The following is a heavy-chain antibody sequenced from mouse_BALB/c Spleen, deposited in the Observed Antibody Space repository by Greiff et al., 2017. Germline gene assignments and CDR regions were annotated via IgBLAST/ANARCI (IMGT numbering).Heavy chain of an antibody. V-gene: IGHV1-77*01. CDR1: GYTFTDHA. J-gene: IGHJ2*01. Sequence: VQLQQSDAELVKPGASVKISCKASGYTFTDHAIHWVKQRTGQGLEWIGEIYPGSGNTYYNEKFKGKATLTADKSSSTAYMQLSSLTSEDSAVYFCARSDYYGSSYFDYWGQGTTLTVSA. CDR3: ARSDYYGSSYFDY. D-gene: IGHD1-1*01. CDR2: IYPGSGNT.